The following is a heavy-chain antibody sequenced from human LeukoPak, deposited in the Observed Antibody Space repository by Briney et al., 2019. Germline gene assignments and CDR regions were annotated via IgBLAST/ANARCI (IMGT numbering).Heavy chain of an antibody. V-gene: IGHV4-34*01. CDR2: INHSGST. Sequence: PSETLSLTCAVYGGSFSGYYWSWIRQPPGKGLEWIGEINHSGSTNYNPSLKSRVTISVDTSKNQSSLKLSSVTAADTAVYYCARGAGDGGTVDYWGQGTLVTVSS. CDR3: ARGAGDGGTVDY. CDR1: GGSFSGYY. J-gene: IGHJ4*02. D-gene: IGHD4-23*01.